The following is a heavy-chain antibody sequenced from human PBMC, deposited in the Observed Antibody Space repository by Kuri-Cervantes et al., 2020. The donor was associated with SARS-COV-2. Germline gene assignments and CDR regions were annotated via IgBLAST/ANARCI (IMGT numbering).Heavy chain of an antibody. CDR2: INPNSGGT. CDR1: GYTFTGYY. Sequence: SVKVSCKASGYTFTGYYMHWVRQATGQGLEWMGWINPNSGGTNYAQKFQGRVTMTRDTSISTAYMELSRLRSDDTAVYYCARVGGDFWSGYYQHDAFDIWGQGTMVTVSS. CDR3: ARVGGDFWSGYYQHDAFDI. J-gene: IGHJ3*02. D-gene: IGHD3-3*01. V-gene: IGHV1-2*02.